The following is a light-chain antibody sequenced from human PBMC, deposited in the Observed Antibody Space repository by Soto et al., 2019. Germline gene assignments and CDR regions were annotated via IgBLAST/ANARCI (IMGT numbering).Light chain of an antibody. J-gene: IGKJ1*01. V-gene: IGKV1-5*01. CDR3: QQFIDGWT. CDR2: DAS. Sequence: DIQMTQSPSTLSASVGDRVTITCRASQSINNRLAWYQQMPGKAPNLLIYDASSLESGVPSRFRGSGSETEFTLTISGLQPDDFATYYCQQFIDGWTFGQGTKVDI. CDR1: QSINNR.